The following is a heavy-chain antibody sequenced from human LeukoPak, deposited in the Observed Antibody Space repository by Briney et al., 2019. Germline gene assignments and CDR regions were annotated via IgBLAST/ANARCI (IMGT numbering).Heavy chain of an antibody. J-gene: IGHJ4*02. CDR1: GFTFGGYA. V-gene: IGHV3-9*01. D-gene: IGHD3-22*01. CDR2: ISWNSGSK. Sequence: PGRSLRLSCAASGFTFGGYAMHWVRQAPGKGLEWVSGISWNSGSKDYADSVKGRFTISRDNAKNSLYLQMNSLRVEDTALYYCAKDRGLYYDSTGYSFDYWGQGTLVTVSS. CDR3: AKDRGLYYDSTGYSFDY.